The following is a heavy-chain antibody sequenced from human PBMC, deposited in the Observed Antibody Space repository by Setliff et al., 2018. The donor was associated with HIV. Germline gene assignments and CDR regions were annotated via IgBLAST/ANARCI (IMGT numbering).Heavy chain of an antibody. Sequence: PSETLSLTCTVSGGSISSGIYYWSWIRQPAGKGLEWIGRIYTSGSTKYNPSLKSRVTISVDTSKNQFFLKLSSVTAADTAVYYCVRGYCSSTTCYDDYYYMDVWGKGSTVTVSS. CDR1: GGSISSGIYY. CDR3: VRGYCSSTTCYDDYYYMDV. V-gene: IGHV4-61*02. D-gene: IGHD2-2*01. CDR2: IYTSGST. J-gene: IGHJ6*03.